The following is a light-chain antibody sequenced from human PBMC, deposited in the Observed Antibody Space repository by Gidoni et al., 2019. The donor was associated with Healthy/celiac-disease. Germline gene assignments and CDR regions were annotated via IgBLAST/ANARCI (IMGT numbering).Light chain of an antibody. CDR3: QQYGSSSLT. J-gene: IGKJ4*01. CDR1: QSVSSSY. CDR2: GAS. V-gene: IGKV3-20*01. Sequence: ESVLTQSLATLSLSPGERATLSCRASQSVSSSYLAWYQQKPGQAPRLLIYGASSRATGIPDRFSGSGSGTDFTLTISRLEPEDFAVYYCQQYGSSSLTFGGGTKVEIK.